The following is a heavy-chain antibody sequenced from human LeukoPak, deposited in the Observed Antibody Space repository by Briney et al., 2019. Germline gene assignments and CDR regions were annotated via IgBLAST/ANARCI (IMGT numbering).Heavy chain of an antibody. Sequence: GGSLRLSCAASGFTFSSYWMHWVRHAQGKGLVWVSRIISDGSSTSYADSVKGRFTISRDNAKNTLYLQMNSLRAEDTAVYYCARDLLSSGSYRDAFDIWGQGTMVTVSS. V-gene: IGHV3-74*01. CDR2: IISDGSST. CDR3: ARDLLSSGSYRDAFDI. D-gene: IGHD1-26*01. J-gene: IGHJ3*02. CDR1: GFTFSSYW.